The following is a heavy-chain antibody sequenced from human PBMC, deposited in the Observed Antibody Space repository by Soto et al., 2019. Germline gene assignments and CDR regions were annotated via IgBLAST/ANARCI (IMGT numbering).Heavy chain of an antibody. V-gene: IGHV3-33*08. CDR2: IRYSGSNE. Sequence: PGGSLRLSCAVSGFTFSSYGMHWVRQAPGKGLEWVAHIRYSGSNEYYVDSVKGRFTISRDNAKNSLYLQMNSLRDEDTALYYCARGLYYYDSSGYWGYWGQGTLVTVSS. CDR3: ARGLYYYDSSGYWGY. D-gene: IGHD3-22*01. J-gene: IGHJ4*02. CDR1: GFTFSSYG.